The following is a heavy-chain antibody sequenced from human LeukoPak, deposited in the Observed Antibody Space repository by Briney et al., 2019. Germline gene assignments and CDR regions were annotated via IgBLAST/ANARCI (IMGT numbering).Heavy chain of an antibody. J-gene: IGHJ4*02. CDR3: VRSLARFDVRLYS. CDR1: GGSLNNYS. D-gene: IGHD3-10*02. V-gene: IGHV4-59*01. CDR2: IYYSGST. Sequence: SETLSLTCTVSGGSLNNYSWSWIRQPPGKGLEWIGYIYYSGSTIYNPSLRSRVSISVDTSAKQFSLNLRSVTAADTAVYYCVRSLARFDVRLYSWGLGTLVSVSS.